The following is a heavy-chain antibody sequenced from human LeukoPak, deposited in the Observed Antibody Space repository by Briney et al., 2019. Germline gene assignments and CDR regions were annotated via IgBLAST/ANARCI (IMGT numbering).Heavy chain of an antibody. CDR1: GGSFSGYY. CDR2: INHSGST. Sequence: SETLSLTCAVYGGSFSGYYWSWIRQPPGKGLEWIGEINHSGSTNYNPSLKSRVTISVDTSKNQFSLKLSSVTAADTAVYYCARAPYYYNDSGSGTRVTGNPDYWGRGTLVTVSS. V-gene: IGHV4-34*01. D-gene: IGHD3-10*01. CDR3: ARAPYYYNDSGSGTRVTGNPDY. J-gene: IGHJ4*02.